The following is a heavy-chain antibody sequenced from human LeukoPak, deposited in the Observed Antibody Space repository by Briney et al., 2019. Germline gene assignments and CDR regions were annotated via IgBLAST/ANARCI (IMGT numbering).Heavy chain of an antibody. D-gene: IGHD6-13*01. CDR2: INHSGST. J-gene: IGHJ4*02. V-gene: IGHV4-34*01. Sequence: SETLSLTCAVYGGSFSGYYWSWIRQPPGKGLEWIGEINHSGSTNHNPSLKSRVTISVDTSKNQFSLKLSSVTAADTAVYYCARGDSSSWRSIPAQHDYWGQGTLVTVSS. CDR1: GGSFSGYY. CDR3: ARGDSSSWRSIPAQHDY.